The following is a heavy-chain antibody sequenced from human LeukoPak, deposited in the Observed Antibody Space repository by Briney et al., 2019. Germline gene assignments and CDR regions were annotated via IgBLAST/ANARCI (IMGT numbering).Heavy chain of an antibody. J-gene: IGHJ4*02. CDR1: GFTFSSYA. D-gene: IGHD3-10*01. V-gene: IGHV3-30-3*01. CDR3: ARDQCPGGFDY. CDR2: ISYDGSNK. Sequence: GRSLRLSCAASGFTFSSYAMHWVRQAPGKGLEWVAVISYDGSNKYYADSVKGRFTISRDNSKNTLYLQMNSLRAEDTAVYYCARDQCPGGFDYWGQGTLVTVSS.